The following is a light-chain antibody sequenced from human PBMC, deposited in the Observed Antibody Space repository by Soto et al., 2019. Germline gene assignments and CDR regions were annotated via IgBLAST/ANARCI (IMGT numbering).Light chain of an antibody. Sequence: DIQMTQSPATLSASVGDTVSITCRASQSVLTWLAWYQQKPGKAPNLLIYKASRLRDGVPSRFSGSGSGTDFTLTISSLRPDDFASYFCQHYFGYPYAFGQGTKLEI. V-gene: IGKV1-5*03. CDR3: QHYFGYPYA. CDR2: KAS. CDR1: QSVLTW. J-gene: IGKJ2*01.